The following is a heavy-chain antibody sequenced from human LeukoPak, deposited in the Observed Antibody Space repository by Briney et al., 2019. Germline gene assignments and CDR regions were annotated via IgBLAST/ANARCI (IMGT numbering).Heavy chain of an antibody. D-gene: IGHD3-10*01. CDR2: IYHSGST. Sequence: SQTLSLTCAVSGGSISSGGYSWSWIRQPPGKGLEWIGYIYHSGSTYYNQSLKSRVTISVDRSKNQFSMKLGSVTAADTAVYYCARGVIYGAFDIWGQGTMVTVSS. V-gene: IGHV4-30-2*01. CDR3: ARGVIYGAFDI. CDR1: GGSISSGGYS. J-gene: IGHJ3*02.